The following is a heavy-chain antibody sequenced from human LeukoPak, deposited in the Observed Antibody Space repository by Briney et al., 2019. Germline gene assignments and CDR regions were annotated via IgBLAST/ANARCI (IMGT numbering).Heavy chain of an antibody. CDR2: ISGSGVST. V-gene: IGHV3-23*01. Sequence: GGSLRLSCAASGFTFASYAMTWVREAPGKGLEWVSAISGSGVSTYYADSAKGRFTISRDNSKNTLYLQMNSLRAEDTAVYYCAKDDGNPYGSGSYFDYWGQGTPVTVSS. J-gene: IGHJ4*02. CDR3: AKDDGNPYGSGSYFDY. CDR1: GFTFASYA. D-gene: IGHD3-10*01.